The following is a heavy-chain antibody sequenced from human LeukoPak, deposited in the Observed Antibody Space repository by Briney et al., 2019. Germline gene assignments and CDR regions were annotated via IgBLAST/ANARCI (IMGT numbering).Heavy chain of an antibody. CDR3: ARNREISTRDFEY. D-gene: IGHD1-14*01. J-gene: IGHJ4*02. CDR1: GFTVSSYD. V-gene: IGHV3-53*01. Sequence: GRSLRLSCAASGFTVSSYDMSWVRQAPGKGLEWVSLIYSGGSAYYTDSVKGRFTISRDNSKNTLSLQMNSLRVEDTAVYYCARNREISTRDFEYWGQGILVTVSS. CDR2: IYSGGSA.